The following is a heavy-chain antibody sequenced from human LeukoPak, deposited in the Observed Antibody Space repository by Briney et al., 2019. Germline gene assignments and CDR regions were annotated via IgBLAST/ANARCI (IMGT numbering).Heavy chain of an antibody. V-gene: IGHV3-74*01. CDR1: GFTFSSYW. CDR2: INSDGSST. Sequence: GGSLRLSCAASGFTFSSYWMHWVRQAPGKGLVWVSRINSDGSSTSYADSVKGRFTISRDNAKNTLYLQMNSLRAEDTAVYYCARADWSIYDILTGYSLVFDYWGQGTLVTVSS. J-gene: IGHJ4*02. D-gene: IGHD3-9*01. CDR3: ARADWSIYDILTGYSLVFDY.